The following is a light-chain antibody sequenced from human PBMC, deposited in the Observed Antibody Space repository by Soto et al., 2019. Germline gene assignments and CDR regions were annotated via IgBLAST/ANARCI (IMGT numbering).Light chain of an antibody. CDR2: DVS. J-gene: IGLJ1*01. CDR1: SSDVGGYNY. CDR3: TSYTSSSCTYV. Sequence: QSALTQPASVSGSPGQSITISCTGTSSDVGGYNYVSLYQQHPGKAPKLMIYDVSNRPSGVSNRFSCSKSGNTASLTISGLQAEDEADYYCTSYTSSSCTYVFGTGTQVTVL. V-gene: IGLV2-14*01.